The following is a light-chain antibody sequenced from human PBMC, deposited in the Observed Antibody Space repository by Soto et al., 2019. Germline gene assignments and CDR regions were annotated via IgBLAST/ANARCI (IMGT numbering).Light chain of an antibody. Sequence: ETVLTQSPGTLSLSPGERATLSCRASQSVGGSSLAWYQQRPGQAPRLLIYHTSYRATGIPDRFSGSGSGTDFTLTISRLEPEDFAVYYCQQYGSSRTFGQGTKVDIK. CDR3: QQYGSSRT. CDR2: HTS. V-gene: IGKV3-20*01. CDR1: QSVGGSS. J-gene: IGKJ1*01.